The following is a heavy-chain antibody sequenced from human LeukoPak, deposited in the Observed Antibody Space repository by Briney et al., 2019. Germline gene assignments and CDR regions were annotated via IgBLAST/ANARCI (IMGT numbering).Heavy chain of an antibody. CDR3: ARARSGYSSSWFHDAFDI. J-gene: IGHJ3*02. Sequence: GGSLRLSCAASGFTFSDYFMSWIRQAPGKGLEWVSYISSSGSTIYYADSVKGRFTISRDNAKNSLYLQMNSLRAEDTAVYYCARARSGYSSSWFHDAFDIWGQGTMVTVSS. V-gene: IGHV3-11*01. CDR2: ISSSGSTI. CDR1: GFTFSDYF. D-gene: IGHD6-13*01.